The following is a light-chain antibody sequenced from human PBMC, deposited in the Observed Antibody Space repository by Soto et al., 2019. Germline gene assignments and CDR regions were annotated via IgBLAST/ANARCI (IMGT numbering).Light chain of an antibody. CDR3: QQFNNYPWT. Sequence: DIQMTQSPSSVSASVGDRVTFTCRASQGLGRWLAWYQQKPGKAPKLLIYAASNLQSGVPSRFSGSGSGTEFTLTISSLQPDDFATYYCQQFNNYPWTFGQGTRVEIK. CDR1: QGLGRW. CDR2: AAS. J-gene: IGKJ1*01. V-gene: IGKV1D-16*01.